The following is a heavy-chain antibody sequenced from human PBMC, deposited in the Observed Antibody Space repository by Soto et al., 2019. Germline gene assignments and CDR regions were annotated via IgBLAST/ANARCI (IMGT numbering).Heavy chain of an antibody. Sequence: SQTLSLTCAISGDSVSSNSAAWNWIRQSPSRGLEWLGRTYYRSKWYNDYAVSVKSRITINPDTSKNQFSLQLNSVTPEDTAVYYCAREYYDILTGYYKPGYYGMDVWGQGTTVTVSS. CDR3: AREYYDILTGYYKPGYYGMDV. CDR2: TYYRSKWYN. V-gene: IGHV6-1*01. D-gene: IGHD3-9*01. J-gene: IGHJ6*02. CDR1: GDSVSSNSAA.